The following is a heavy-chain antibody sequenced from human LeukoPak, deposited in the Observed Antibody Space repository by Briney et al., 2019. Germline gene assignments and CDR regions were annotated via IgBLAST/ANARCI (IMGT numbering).Heavy chain of an antibody. Sequence: GGSLRLSCAASGFTFSSYAMSWVRQAPGKGLEWVSAISGSGGSTYYADSVKGRFTISRDNSKNTLYLQMNSLRPEDTAVYYCAKDHGWLPRLGNYWGQGTLVTVSS. V-gene: IGHV3-23*01. CDR2: ISGSGGST. D-gene: IGHD3-10*01. J-gene: IGHJ4*02. CDR3: AKDHGWLPRLGNY. CDR1: GFTFSSYA.